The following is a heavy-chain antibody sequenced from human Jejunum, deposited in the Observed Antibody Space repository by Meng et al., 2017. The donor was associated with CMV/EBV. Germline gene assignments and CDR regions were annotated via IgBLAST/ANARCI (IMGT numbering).Heavy chain of an antibody. Sequence: FPFNNYWLTGVRQAPGKGPEWVANIKEDGSEKNYLDSVKGRFTISRDNAKSSLYLQMNSLRVEDTAVYHCARSHDSYHSGRTGIFWGQGTLVTVSS. J-gene: IGHJ4*02. CDR1: FPFNNYW. CDR3: ARSHDSYHSGRTGIF. D-gene: IGHD3-10*01. V-gene: IGHV3-7*01. CDR2: IKEDGSEK.